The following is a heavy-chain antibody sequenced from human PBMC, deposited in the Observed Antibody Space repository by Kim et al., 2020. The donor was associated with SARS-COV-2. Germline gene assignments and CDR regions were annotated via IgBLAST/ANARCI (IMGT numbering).Heavy chain of an antibody. D-gene: IGHD3-10*01. CDR2: IIPIFGTA. CDR1: GGTFSSYA. J-gene: IGHJ5*02. Sequence: SVKVSCKASGGTFSSYAISWVRQAPGQGLEWMGGIIPIFGTANYAQKFQGRVTITADESTSTAYMELSSLRSEDTAVYYCAKSSGSYYNWFDPWGQGTLVTVSS. V-gene: IGHV1-69*13. CDR3: AKSSGSYYNWFDP.